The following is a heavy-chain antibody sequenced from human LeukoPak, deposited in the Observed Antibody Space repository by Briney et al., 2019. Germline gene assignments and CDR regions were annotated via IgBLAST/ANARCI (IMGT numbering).Heavy chain of an antibody. Sequence: GASVKVSCKASGGTFSSYAISWVRQAPGQGLEWMGGIIPIFGTANYAQKFQGRVTITTDESTSTAYMELSSLRSEDTAVYYCAGAGGPVAPAFDIWGQGTMVTVSS. CDR1: GGTFSSYA. V-gene: IGHV1-69*05. CDR3: AGAGGPVAPAFDI. J-gene: IGHJ3*02. D-gene: IGHD2-21*01. CDR2: IIPIFGTA.